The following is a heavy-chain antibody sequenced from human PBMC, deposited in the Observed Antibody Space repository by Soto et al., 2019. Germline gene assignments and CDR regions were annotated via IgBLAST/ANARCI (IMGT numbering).Heavy chain of an antibody. D-gene: IGHD3-10*01. CDR1: GYSFTSYW. Sequence: PGKSLKISCKGSGYSFTSYWIGWVRQMPGKGLEWMGIIYPGDSDTRYSPSFQGQVTISADKSISTAYLQWSSLKASDTAMYYCARRKRGDYYGSGMDVWGQGTTVTVSS. V-gene: IGHV5-51*03. CDR3: ARRKRGDYYGSGMDV. CDR2: IYPGDSDT. J-gene: IGHJ6*02.